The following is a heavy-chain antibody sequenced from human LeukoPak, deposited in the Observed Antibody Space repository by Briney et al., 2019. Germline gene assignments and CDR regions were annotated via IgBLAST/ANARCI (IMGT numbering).Heavy chain of an antibody. CDR3: ARGSLGGTYYHYYYMDV. D-gene: IGHD7-27*01. CDR2: IKQDGSEK. CDR1: GFTFSSYA. J-gene: IGHJ6*03. Sequence: PGGSLRLSCAASGFTFSSYAMSWVRQAPGKGLEWVANIKQDGSEKNYEDSVKGRFTISRDNAKNSLYVQMNSLRAEDTAVYYCARGSLGGTYYHYYYMDVWGKGTTVTVSS. V-gene: IGHV3-7*01.